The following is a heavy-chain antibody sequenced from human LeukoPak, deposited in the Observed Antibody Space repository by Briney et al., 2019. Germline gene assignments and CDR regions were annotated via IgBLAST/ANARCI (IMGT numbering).Heavy chain of an antibody. CDR1: GFTFSTYW. D-gene: IGHD3-3*01. J-gene: IGHJ5*02. CDR3: ARESIFGVVTEFDP. CDR2: INTDGSST. Sequence: GGSLRLSCAVSGFTFSTYWMHWVRQVAGKGLVWVSRINTDGSSTSYADSVKGRFTISRDNAKNTLYLQMNSLRAEDTAVYYCARESIFGVVTEFDPWGQGTLVTVSS. V-gene: IGHV3-74*01.